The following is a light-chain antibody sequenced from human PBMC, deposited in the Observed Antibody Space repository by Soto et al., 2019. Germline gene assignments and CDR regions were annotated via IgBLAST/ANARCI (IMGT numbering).Light chain of an antibody. V-gene: IGLV1-47*01. CDR2: RND. Sequence: QAVVTQPPSASGTPGPSVSISCSGSTSNMGSNFVYWYQQLPGTAPKLLIYRNDQLPSGVPDRFSGSKSDTSASLAISGLRSDDEAEYYCAAWDDRLSGAVFGGGTKLTVL. CDR1: TSNMGSNF. J-gene: IGLJ3*02. CDR3: AAWDDRLSGAV.